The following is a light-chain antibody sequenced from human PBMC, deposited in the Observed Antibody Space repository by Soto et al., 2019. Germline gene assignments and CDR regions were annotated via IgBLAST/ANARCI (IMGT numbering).Light chain of an antibody. J-gene: IGLJ3*02. CDR2: EVS. CDR1: SSDVGAYNY. V-gene: IGLV2-14*01. CDR3: SSYTTRSTGV. Sequence: QAVVTQPASVSGSPGQSITISCTGTSSDVGAYNYVSWYQQYPGKAPKLMLYEVSNRPSGLSDRFSASKSGNTASLTISGLQAEDEADYYCSSYTTRSTGVFGGGTKLTVL.